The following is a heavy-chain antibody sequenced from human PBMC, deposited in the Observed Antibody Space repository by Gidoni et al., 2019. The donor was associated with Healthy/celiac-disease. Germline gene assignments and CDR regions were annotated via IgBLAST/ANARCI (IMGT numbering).Heavy chain of an antibody. CDR2: ISYDGSNK. J-gene: IGHJ4*02. CDR3: APSPVIAAAGDGY. CDR1: GFTFSSYA. V-gene: IGHV3-30-3*01. D-gene: IGHD6-13*01. Sequence: QVQLVASGGGVVQPGRSLSLSCSAAGFTFSSYAMPWGRQAPGKGLEWVAVISYDGSNKYYADSVKGRFTISRDNSKNTLYLQMNSLRAEDTAVYYCAPSPVIAAAGDGYWGQGTLVTVSS.